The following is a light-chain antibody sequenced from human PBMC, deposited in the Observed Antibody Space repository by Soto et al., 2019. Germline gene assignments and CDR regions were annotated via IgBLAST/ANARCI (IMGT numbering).Light chain of an antibody. CDR3: QSYDSSLSGWV. V-gene: IGLV1-40*01. J-gene: IGLJ3*02. CDR1: SSNIGAGYD. Sequence: AVVTQPPSVSGAPGQRVTISCTGSSSNIGAGYDVHWYQQLPGTAPKLLIYGNSNRPSGVPDRFSGSKSGTSASLAITGLRAEDEADYYCQSYDSSLSGWVFGRGTKLTVL. CDR2: GNS.